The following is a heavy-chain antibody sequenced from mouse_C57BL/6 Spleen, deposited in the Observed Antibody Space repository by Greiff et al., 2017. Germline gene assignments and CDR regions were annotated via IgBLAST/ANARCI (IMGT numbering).Heavy chain of an antibody. CDR2: INPGSGGT. V-gene: IGHV1-54*01. CDR3: ARGTAQAHYFDY. J-gene: IGHJ2*01. Sequence: LVESGAELVRPGTSVKVSCKASGYAFTNYLIEWVKQRPGQGLEWIGVINPGSGGTNYNEKFKGKATLTADKSSSTAYMQLSSLTSEDSAVYFCARGTAQAHYFDYWGQGTTLTVSS. D-gene: IGHD3-2*02. CDR1: GYAFTNYL.